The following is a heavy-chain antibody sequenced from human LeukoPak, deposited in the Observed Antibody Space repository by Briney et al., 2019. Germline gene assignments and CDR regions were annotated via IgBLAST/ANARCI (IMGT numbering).Heavy chain of an antibody. D-gene: IGHD3-10*01. CDR1: GSTFSSYW. CDR3: ARDRSGAMVRGIIGN. J-gene: IGHJ4*02. V-gene: IGHV3-74*01. CDR2: INSDGSST. Sequence: GGSLRLSCAASGSTFSSYWMHWVRQAPGKGLVWVSRINSDGSSTSYADSVKGRFTISRDNAKNTLYLQMNSLRAEDTAVYYCARDRSGAMVRGIIGNWGQGTLVTVSS.